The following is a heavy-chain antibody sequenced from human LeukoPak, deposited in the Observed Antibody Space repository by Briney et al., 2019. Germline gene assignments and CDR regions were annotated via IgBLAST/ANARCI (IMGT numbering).Heavy chain of an antibody. CDR1: APSISSYY. CDR2: IYYSGST. J-gene: IGHJ5*02. V-gene: IGHV4-59*01. D-gene: IGHD3-16*02. CDR3: ARVARLGELSSYNWFDP. Sequence: SETLSLTCTVSAPSISSYYWSWLRQPPGKGLEWIGYIYYSGSTNYNPSLKSRVTISVDTSRNQFSLKLSSVTAADTAVYYCARVARLGELSSYNWFDPWGQGTLVTVSS.